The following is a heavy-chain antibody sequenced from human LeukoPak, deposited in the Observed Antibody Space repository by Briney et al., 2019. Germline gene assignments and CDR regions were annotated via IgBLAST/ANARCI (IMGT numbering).Heavy chain of an antibody. Sequence: GGSLRLSCAASGFTFSSYWMHWDRQAPGKGLVWVSSISGNGDYTYYADSAKGRFAISRDNSKITLYLQMNSLRAEDTAVYYCAKEDRGGLVDFWGQGTLVTVSS. D-gene: IGHD3-16*01. CDR3: AKEDRGGLVDF. J-gene: IGHJ4*02. CDR2: ISGNGDYT. V-gene: IGHV3-23*01. CDR1: GFTFSSYW.